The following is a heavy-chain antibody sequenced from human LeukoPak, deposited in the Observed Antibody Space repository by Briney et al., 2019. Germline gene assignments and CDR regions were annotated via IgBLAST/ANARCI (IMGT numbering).Heavy chain of an antibody. CDR3: AFPDGDYYDRRGAFRI. J-gene: IGHJ3*02. V-gene: IGHV1-69*13. CDR2: IIPIFGTI. CDR1: GGTFSIYT. D-gene: IGHD3-22*01. Sequence: ASVKVSCKASGGTFSIYTFSWVRRAPGQGLEWMGGIIPIFGTINYAQKFQGRVTITADESASTAYMELSNLRSGDTAMYYCAFPDGDYYDRRGAFRIWGQGTLVTVSS.